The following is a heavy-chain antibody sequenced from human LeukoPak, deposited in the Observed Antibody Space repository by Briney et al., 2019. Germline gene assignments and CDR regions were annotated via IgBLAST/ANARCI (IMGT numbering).Heavy chain of an antibody. D-gene: IGHD3-16*01. CDR1: GYIFTGYY. CDR2: ISAYNGNT. CDR3: ARDHLGAQDY. Sequence: ASVKVSCKASGYIFTGYYMHWVRQAPGQGLEWMGWISAYNGNTNYAQKLQGRVTMTTDTSTSTAYMELSRLRSDDTAVYYCARDHLGAQDYWGQGTLVTVSS. V-gene: IGHV1-18*04. J-gene: IGHJ4*02.